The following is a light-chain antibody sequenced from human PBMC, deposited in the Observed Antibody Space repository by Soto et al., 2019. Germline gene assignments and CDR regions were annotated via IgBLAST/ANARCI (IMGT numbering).Light chain of an antibody. CDR2: GAS. CDR3: QQYDNSIT. Sequence: EIVLTQSPGTLSLSPGETATLSCRASQSVSSNNLAWYHQKPGQTPRLLIYGASSRATGIPDRFSGRGSGTDFTLTISRLEPEDFAVYYCQQYDNSITFGQGTRLEIE. J-gene: IGKJ5*01. V-gene: IGKV3-20*01. CDR1: QSVSSNN.